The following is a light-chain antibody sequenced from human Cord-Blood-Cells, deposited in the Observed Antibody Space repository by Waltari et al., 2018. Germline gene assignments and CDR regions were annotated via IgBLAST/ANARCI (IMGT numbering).Light chain of an antibody. CDR1: SSNIGSNS. J-gene: IGLJ3*02. Sequence: QSVLTQPPSASGTPGQRVTIPCSGRSSNIGSNSVSWYQQLPGTAPKPLIYRNNQRPSGVPDRFSGSKSGTSASLAISGLRSEDEADYYCAAWDDSLSGWVFGGGTKLTVL. CDR3: AAWDDSLSGWV. V-gene: IGLV1-47*01. CDR2: RNN.